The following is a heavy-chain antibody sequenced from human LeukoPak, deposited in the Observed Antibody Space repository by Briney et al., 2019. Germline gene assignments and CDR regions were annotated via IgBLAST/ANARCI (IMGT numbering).Heavy chain of an antibody. D-gene: IGHD6-19*01. V-gene: IGHV4-39*01. CDR2: FYYSGNN. CDR3: ARNVAVAAPFDY. Sequence: SETLSLTCSVSGVSLSSSSYFWGWIRQPPGKGLEWIGTFYYSGNNYYSPSLKSRVTIYADTSENQFSLKLTSVTAADTAVYYCARNVAVAAPFDYWGQGTLVTVSS. J-gene: IGHJ4*02. CDR1: GVSLSSSSYF.